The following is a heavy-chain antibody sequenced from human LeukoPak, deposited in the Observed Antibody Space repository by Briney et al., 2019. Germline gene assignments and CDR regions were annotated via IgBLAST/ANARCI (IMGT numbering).Heavy chain of an antibody. D-gene: IGHD2-15*01. V-gene: IGHV3-30*14. CDR2: ISYDGSNK. CDR3: ARAPGYCSGGSCYSLLDY. CDR1: GFTFSSYA. J-gene: IGHJ4*02. Sequence: PGRSLRLSSAASGFTFSSYAMHWVRQAPGKGLEWVAVISYDGSNKYYADSVKGRFTISRDNSKNTLYLQMNSLRAEDTAVYYCARAPGYCSGGSCYSLLDYWGQGTLVTVSS.